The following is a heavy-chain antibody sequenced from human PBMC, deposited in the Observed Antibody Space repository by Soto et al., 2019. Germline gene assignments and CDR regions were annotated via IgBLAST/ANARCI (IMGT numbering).Heavy chain of an antibody. D-gene: IGHD4-4*01. CDR3: ANLLHNSYYNVMDV. J-gene: IGHJ6*02. V-gene: IGHV3-23*01. CDR2: IGPSGNT. CDR1: VFTFSNSG. Sequence: EVQLLESGGDLVQPGGSLRLVCAASVFTFSNSGMRWVRQAPGQGLEWVSSIGPSGNTYYSDAVKGRFTISRDISKNRLFLRMDRLRAEDTATYYCANLLHNSYYNVMDVWGQGTTVTVSS.